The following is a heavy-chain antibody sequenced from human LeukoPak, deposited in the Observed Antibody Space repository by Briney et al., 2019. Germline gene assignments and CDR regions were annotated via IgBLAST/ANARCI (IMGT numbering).Heavy chain of an antibody. J-gene: IGHJ6*02. CDR3: ARRLAVAGRGYYGMDV. D-gene: IGHD6-19*01. CDR2: IDPGDSDT. CDR1: AYRSPSYW. Sequence: GESLKIPCKGSAYRSPSYWIAWGRQMPGHRLECMSEIDPGDSDTRYSSPSQVQVSISADKSINTAYLQWSSLKASDSAMYDCARRLAVAGRGYYGMDVWGQGTTVTVSS. V-gene: IGHV5-51*01.